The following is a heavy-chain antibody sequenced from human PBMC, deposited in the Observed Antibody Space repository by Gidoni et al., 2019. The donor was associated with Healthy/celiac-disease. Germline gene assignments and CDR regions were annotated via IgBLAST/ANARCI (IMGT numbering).Heavy chain of an antibody. CDR3: ARPALYYDILTGYSPGGWFDP. D-gene: IGHD3-9*01. Sequence: QLQLQESGPGLVKPSETLSLTCTVSGGSISSSSYYWGWIRQPPGKGLEWSGSIYYSGSTYYNPSLKSRVTISVDTSKNQFSLKLSSVTAADTAVYYCARPALYYDILTGYSPGGWFDPWGQGTLVTVSS. CDR1: GGSISSSSYY. CDR2: IYYSGST. J-gene: IGHJ5*02. V-gene: IGHV4-39*01.